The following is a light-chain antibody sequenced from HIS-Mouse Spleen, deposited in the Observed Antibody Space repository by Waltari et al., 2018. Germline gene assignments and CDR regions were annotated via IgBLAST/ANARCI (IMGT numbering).Light chain of an antibody. Sequence: SYELTQPTSVSVSPGQTARITCSGDGLPNKYSYWYQQKSGQAPVLVIYEDSNRPSGIPERFSGSSSGTMATLTISGAQVEDEADYYCYSTDSSGNHRVFGGGTKLTVL. J-gene: IGLJ2*01. CDR1: GLPNKY. CDR2: EDS. CDR3: YSTDSSGNHRV. V-gene: IGLV3-10*01.